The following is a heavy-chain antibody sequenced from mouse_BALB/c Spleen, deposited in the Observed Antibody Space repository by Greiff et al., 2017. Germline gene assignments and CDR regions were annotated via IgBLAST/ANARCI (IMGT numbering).Heavy chain of an antibody. Sequence: EVKLVESGGGLVQPGGSRKLSCAASGFTFSSFGMHWVRQAPEKGLEWVAYISSGSSTIYYADTVKGRFTISRDNPKNTLFLQMTSLRSEDTAMYYCAREDYDAWFAYWGQGTLVTVSA. CDR1: GFTFSSFG. D-gene: IGHD2-4*01. CDR3: AREDYDAWFAY. CDR2: ISSGSSTI. J-gene: IGHJ3*01. V-gene: IGHV5-17*02.